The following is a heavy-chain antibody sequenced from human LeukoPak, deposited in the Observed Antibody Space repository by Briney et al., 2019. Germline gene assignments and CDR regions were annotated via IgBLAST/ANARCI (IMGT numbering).Heavy chain of an antibody. CDR1: GDSINKNY. D-gene: IGHD1-14*01. CDR3: ARVNTGKVTLDY. Sequence: SEILSLTCTVSGDSINKNYWSWIRQSPGKGLEWIGYIYYIGSTNYNPSLASRITISLDTSKSQFSLTLNSVTAADTAIYFCARVNTGKVTLDYWGQGILVTVSS. V-gene: IGHV4-59*01. J-gene: IGHJ4*02. CDR2: IYYIGST.